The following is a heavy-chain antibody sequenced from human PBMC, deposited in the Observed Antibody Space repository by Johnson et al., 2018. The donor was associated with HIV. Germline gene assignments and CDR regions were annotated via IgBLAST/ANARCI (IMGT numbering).Heavy chain of an antibody. Sequence: QEKLVESGGGVVQPGRSLRLSCAASGFTFSSYGMHWVRQATGKGLEWVAVISYDGSNKYYADSVKGRFTISRDNSNNTLYLQMNSLRAEDMAVYYCAKVLTAYSRYVGAFDIWGQGTMVTVAS. V-gene: IGHV3-30*18. J-gene: IGHJ3*02. CDR2: ISYDGSNK. CDR1: GFTFSSYG. D-gene: IGHD3-16*02. CDR3: AKVLTAYSRYVGAFDI.